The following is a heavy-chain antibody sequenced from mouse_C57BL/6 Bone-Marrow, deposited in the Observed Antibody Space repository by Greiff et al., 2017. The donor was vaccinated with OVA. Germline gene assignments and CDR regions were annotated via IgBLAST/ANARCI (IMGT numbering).Heavy chain of an antibody. J-gene: IGHJ2*01. V-gene: IGHV1-59*01. CDR3: ARIYGYDVYYLDY. CDR2: IDPSDSYT. Sequence: VQLQQPGAELVRPGTSVKLSCKASGYTFTSYWMHWVKQRPGQGLEWIGVIDPSDSYTNYNQKFKGKATLTVDTSSSTAYMQLSSLTSEDSAVYYCARIYGYDVYYLDYWGQGTTLTVSS. D-gene: IGHD2-2*01. CDR1: GYTFTSYW.